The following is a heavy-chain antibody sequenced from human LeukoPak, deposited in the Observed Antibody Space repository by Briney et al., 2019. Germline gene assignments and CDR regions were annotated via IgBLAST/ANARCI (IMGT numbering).Heavy chain of an antibody. Sequence: SETLSLTCTVSGGSISSYYWSWIRQPPGKGLEWIGYIYYSGSTNYNPSLKSRVTISVDTSKNQFSLKLSSVTAADTAVYYCARVGVGATRQRYYYYYGMDVWGEGTTVTVSS. D-gene: IGHD1-26*01. V-gene: IGHV4-59*01. CDR3: ARVGVGATRQRYYYYYGMDV. CDR1: GGSISSYY. CDR2: IYYSGST. J-gene: IGHJ6*04.